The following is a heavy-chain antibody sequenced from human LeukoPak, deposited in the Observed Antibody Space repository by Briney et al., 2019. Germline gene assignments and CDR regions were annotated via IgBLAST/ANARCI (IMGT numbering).Heavy chain of an antibody. D-gene: IGHD2-15*01. CDR1: GGSFSGYY. V-gene: IGHV4-34*01. J-gene: IGHJ4*02. CDR2: INHSGST. CDR3: ARGGPRYCSGGSCYFGY. Sequence: PSETLSLTCAVYGGSFSGYYWSWIRQPPGKGLEWIGEINHSGSTNYNPSLKSRVTISVDTSKNQFSLKLSSVTAADTAVYYCARGGPRYCSGGSCYFGYWGQGTLVTASS.